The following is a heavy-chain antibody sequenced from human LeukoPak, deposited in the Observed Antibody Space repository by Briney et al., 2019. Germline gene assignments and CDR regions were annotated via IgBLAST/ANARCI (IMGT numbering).Heavy chain of an antibody. CDR2: IIPILGIA. CDR3: ARTSEDIPDYYYYGMDV. Sequence: SVKVSCKASGGTFSSYAISWVRQAPGQGLEWMRRIIPILGIANYAQKFQGRVTITADKSTSTAYMELSSLRSEDTAVYYCARTSEDIPDYYYYGMDVWGQGTTVTVSS. D-gene: IGHD2-15*01. CDR1: GGTFSSYA. V-gene: IGHV1-69*04. J-gene: IGHJ6*02.